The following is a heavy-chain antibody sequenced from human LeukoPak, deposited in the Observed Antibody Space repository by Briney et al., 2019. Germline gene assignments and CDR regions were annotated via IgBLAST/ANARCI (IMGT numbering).Heavy chain of an antibody. D-gene: IGHD2-8*01. J-gene: IGHJ1*01. CDR1: GGSFSGYY. CDR3: VRRNPGYCTNGVCYFPPLQH. Sequence: SETLSLTCAVYGGSFSGYYWSWIRQPPGKGLEWIGEINHSGSTNYNPSLKSRVTISVDTSKNQFSLKLSSVTAADTAVYYCVRRNPGYCTNGVCYFPPLQHWGQGTLVTVSS. V-gene: IGHV4-34*01. CDR2: INHSGST.